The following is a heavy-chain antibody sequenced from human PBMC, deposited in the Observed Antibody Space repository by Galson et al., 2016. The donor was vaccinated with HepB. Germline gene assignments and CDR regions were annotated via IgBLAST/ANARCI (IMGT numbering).Heavy chain of an antibody. D-gene: IGHD6-13*01. Sequence: SLRLSCAASELTFDDYAMHWVRQAPGKGLEWVSGTSWNSGSIGYADSVKGRLTISRDNDKNSLHLQMNILRAEDTALYYCARGRGSNWRDAFDIWGQGTMVTVSS. J-gene: IGHJ3*02. CDR3: ARGRGSNWRDAFDI. CDR2: TSWNSGSI. CDR1: ELTFDDYA. V-gene: IGHV3-9*01.